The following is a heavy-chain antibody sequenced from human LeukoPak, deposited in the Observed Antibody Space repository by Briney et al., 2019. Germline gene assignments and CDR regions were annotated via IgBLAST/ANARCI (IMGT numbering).Heavy chain of an antibody. V-gene: IGHV4-59*01. J-gene: IGHJ5*02. CDR1: GGSISSYY. Sequence: SETLSLTCTVSGGSISSYYWSWIRQPPGKGLEWIGHIYYSGSTNYNPSLKSRVTISVDTSKNQFSLKLSSVTAADTAVYYCARGLTTVFEPWGQGTLVTVSS. CDR2: IYYSGST. D-gene: IGHD4-17*01. CDR3: ARGLTTVFEP.